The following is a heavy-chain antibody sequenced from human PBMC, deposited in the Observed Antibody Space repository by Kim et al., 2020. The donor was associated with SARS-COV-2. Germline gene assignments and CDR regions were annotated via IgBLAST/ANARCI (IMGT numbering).Heavy chain of an antibody. CDR2: ISGSGGST. CDR1: GFSLSAYA. Sequence: GGSLRLSCAASGFSLSAYAMTWVRQAPGKGLEWVSGISGSGGSTYYADSVKGRFTISRDNSKNTLSLQMNSLRLEDTAVYYYAKDYIAWDVWGQGTTVIVSS. V-gene: IGHV3-23*01. J-gene: IGHJ6*02. CDR3: AKDYIAWDV. D-gene: IGHD3-10*01.